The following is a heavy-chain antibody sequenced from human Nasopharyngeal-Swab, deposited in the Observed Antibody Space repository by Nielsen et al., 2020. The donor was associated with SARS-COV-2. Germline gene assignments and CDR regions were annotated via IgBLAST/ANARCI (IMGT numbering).Heavy chain of an antibody. CDR1: GYTFRGTA. CDR3: ARGRYSSGWAEKELYGLDV. Sequence: ASVKVSCKASGYTFRGTAMHWVRQAHGQRLEWLGWINAANGKTKYSQKFQGRVTIRRDTSASTAYMELSSLRSEDTAVYYCARGRYSSGWAEKELYGLDVWGQGTTVSVSS. J-gene: IGHJ6*02. CDR2: INAANGKT. V-gene: IGHV1-3*01. D-gene: IGHD6-19*01.